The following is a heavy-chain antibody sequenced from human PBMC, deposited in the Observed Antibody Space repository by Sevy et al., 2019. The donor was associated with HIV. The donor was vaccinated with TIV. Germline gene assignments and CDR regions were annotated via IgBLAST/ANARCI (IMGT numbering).Heavy chain of an antibody. CDR2: TSGTGGST. CDR3: AKDKSRETYYYYGMDV. J-gene: IGHJ6*02. Sequence: GGSLRLSCAASGFTFSNYAMTWVRQAPGKGLEWVSATSGTGGSTYYADSVKGRFTIPRDNSKNTLYLQMNSLRAEDTAVYYCAKDKSRETYYYYGMDVWGQGTTVTVSS. CDR1: GFTFSNYA. V-gene: IGHV3-23*01.